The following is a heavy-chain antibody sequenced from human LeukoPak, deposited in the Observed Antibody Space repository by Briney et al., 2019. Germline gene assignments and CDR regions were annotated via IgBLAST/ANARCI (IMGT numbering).Heavy chain of an antibody. J-gene: IGHJ6*02. D-gene: IGHD2-15*01. Sequence: GGSLRLSCEASGFTFSSYGMNWVRQAPGKGLEWVSYISSSARTIYYADSVKGRFTISRDNARNSLYLQMNSLRAEDTAVYYCARARSPHYYYDIDFCGQGTTVTVSS. CDR1: GFTFSSYG. CDR3: ARARSPHYYYDIDF. CDR2: ISSSARTI. V-gene: IGHV3-48*03.